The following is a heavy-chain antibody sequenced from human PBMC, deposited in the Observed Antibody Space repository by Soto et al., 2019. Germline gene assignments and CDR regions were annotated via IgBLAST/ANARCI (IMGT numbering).Heavy chain of an antibody. J-gene: IGHJ4*02. Sequence: PGESLKISCSASGFTFSTYALTWVRQAPGKGLEWVSAISGSGGSTYYADSVKGRFTISRDNSKNTLYLQMNSLRAEDTAVYYCAKEYYSGYDLAPFDYWGQGTLVTVSS. CDR2: ISGSGGST. CDR3: AKEYYSGYDLAPFDY. V-gene: IGHV3-23*01. CDR1: GFTFSTYA. D-gene: IGHD5-12*01.